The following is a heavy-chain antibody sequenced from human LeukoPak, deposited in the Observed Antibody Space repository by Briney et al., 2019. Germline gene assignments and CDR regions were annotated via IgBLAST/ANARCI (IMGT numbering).Heavy chain of an antibody. D-gene: IGHD6-13*01. V-gene: IGHV4-59*07. CDR1: GASISSYY. J-gene: IGHJ4*02. CDR2: IYYSGST. Sequence: SDTLSLTCTVSGASISSYYWSWLRQPPGKGLEGIGYIYYSGSTKYNPSLKSRVTISVDTSKNQFSLKVSSVTAEDTAVYYCASGPYPAAGTDHQFDYWGQGTLVTVSS. CDR3: ASGPYPAAGTDHQFDY.